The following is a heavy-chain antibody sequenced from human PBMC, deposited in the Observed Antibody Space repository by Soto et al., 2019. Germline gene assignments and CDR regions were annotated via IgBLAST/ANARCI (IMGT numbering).Heavy chain of an antibody. J-gene: IGHJ4*02. V-gene: IGHV4-30-4*01. D-gene: IGHD3-22*01. Sequence: SETLSLTCTVSGGSISSGDYYWSWIRQPPGKGLEWIGYIYYSGSTYYNPSLKSRVTISVDTSKNQFSLKLSSVTAADTAVYYCARVRYDSSGYYPGPFDYWGQGTLVTVSS. CDR1: GGSISSGDYY. CDR3: ARVRYDSSGYYPGPFDY. CDR2: IYYSGST.